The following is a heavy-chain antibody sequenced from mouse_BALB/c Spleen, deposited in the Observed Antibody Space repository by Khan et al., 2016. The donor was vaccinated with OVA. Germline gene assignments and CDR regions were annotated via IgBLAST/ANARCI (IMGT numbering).Heavy chain of an antibody. J-gene: IGHJ1*01. V-gene: IGHV3-6*02. CDR3: ARDYYGTSWYFDV. CDR2: IRYDGSN. CDR1: GYSITSGYY. D-gene: IGHD1-1*01. Sequence: EVQLQESGPGLVKPSQSLSLTCSVTGYSITSGYYWNWIRQFPGNKLEWMDYIRYDGSNNYNQSLKNRISITRDTSKNQFFLKLNSVTTEDTATYYCARDYYGTSWYFDVGGAGTTVTVSS.